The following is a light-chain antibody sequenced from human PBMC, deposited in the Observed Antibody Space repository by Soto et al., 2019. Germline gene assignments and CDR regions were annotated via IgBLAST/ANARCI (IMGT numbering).Light chain of an antibody. CDR3: QQYVGSSRT. Sequence: EIVLTQFPGTLSLSAGERATLSCRASRTVDSTYLAWYHQKPGQAPRLLIYAVSTRATGIPDRFSGSGSGTDFTLTISRLEPEDFAVYHCQQYVGSSRTFGQGTKVDI. J-gene: IGKJ1*01. CDR1: RTVDSTY. CDR2: AVS. V-gene: IGKV3-20*01.